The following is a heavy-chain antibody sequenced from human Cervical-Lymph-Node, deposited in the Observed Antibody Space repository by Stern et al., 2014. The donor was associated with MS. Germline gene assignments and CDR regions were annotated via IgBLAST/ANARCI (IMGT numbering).Heavy chain of an antibody. CDR3: ARARVGDYARSPHLDS. J-gene: IGHJ4*02. V-gene: IGHV3-21*01. CDR2: ISNNSTHN. Sequence: EVQLVESGGGLVKPGESLRLSCDASGFTFSHYSINWVSQAPGKGLERISSISNNSTHNYYADSVEGRFTISRDSAKDSVSLHMVSLRAEDTAVYYCARARVGDYARSPHLDSWGQGTLVTVSS. D-gene: IGHD4-17*01. CDR1: GFTFSHYS.